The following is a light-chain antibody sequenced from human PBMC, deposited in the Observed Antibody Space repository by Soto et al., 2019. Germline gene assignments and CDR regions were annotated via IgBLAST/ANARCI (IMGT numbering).Light chain of an antibody. CDR3: QQKFRPWT. V-gene: IGKV4-1*01. J-gene: IGKJ1*01. Sequence: DIVMTQSPDSLAVSLGERATINCKSSQSVLYSSNNKNYLAWYQQKPGQPPKLLIYWASTRESGVPDRFSGSGSRTDFNPPIRSPQAGGGAGYYWQQKFRPWTFGQGTKVEIK. CDR1: QSVLYSSNNKNY. CDR2: WAS.